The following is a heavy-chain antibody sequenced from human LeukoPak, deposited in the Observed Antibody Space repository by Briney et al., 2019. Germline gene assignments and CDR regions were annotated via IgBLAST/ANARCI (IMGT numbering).Heavy chain of an antibody. Sequence: GGSLRLSCAASGFTFSSYAMSWVRQAPGKGLEWVSAISGSGGSTYYADSVKGRFTISRDNSKNTLYLQMNTLRAEDTAAYYCAKADGTTFYYYHGMDVWGQGTTVTVSS. D-gene: IGHD1-1*01. CDR2: ISGSGGST. J-gene: IGHJ6*02. CDR1: GFTFSSYA. CDR3: AKADGTTFYYYHGMDV. V-gene: IGHV3-23*01.